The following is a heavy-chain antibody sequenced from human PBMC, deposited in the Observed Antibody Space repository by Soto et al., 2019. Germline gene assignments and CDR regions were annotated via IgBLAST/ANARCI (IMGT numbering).Heavy chain of an antibody. Sequence: SVKVSCKASGGTFTSHAISWVRQAPGQGLEWMGGIVPMFGTADFAQRFQGRATITADKSTTTVYMELNSLRSEDTAVYYCARGMSGGRRLQFRDFDSWGQGTQVTVSS. V-gene: IGHV1-69*06. CDR2: IVPMFGTA. D-gene: IGHD3-10*02. J-gene: IGHJ4*02. CDR3: ARGMSGGRRLQFRDFDS. CDR1: GGTFTSHA.